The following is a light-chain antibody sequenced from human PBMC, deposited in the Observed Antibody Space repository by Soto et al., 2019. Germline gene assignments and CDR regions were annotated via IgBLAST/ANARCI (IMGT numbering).Light chain of an antibody. CDR2: GAS. CDR1: QSVSSSY. CDR3: QQYGSSPWT. J-gene: IGKJ1*01. Sequence: EIVLTQSPGTLSLSPGERATLSCSASQSVSSSYLAWYQQKPGQAPRLLIYGASSRATGIPDRFSGSGSGTDFPLTISRLAAEDFAVYYCQQYGSSPWTFGQGTKVEIK. V-gene: IGKV3-20*01.